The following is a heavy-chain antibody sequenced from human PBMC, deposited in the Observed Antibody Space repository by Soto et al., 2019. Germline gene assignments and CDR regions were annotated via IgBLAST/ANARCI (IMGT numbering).Heavy chain of an antibody. CDR3: ARGPGGYSSGWYASHPRMDV. D-gene: IGHD6-19*01. J-gene: IGHJ6*02. Sequence: ASVKVSCKASGYTFTGYYMHWVRQAPGQGLEWMGWINPNSGGTNYAQKFQGWVTMTRDTSISTAYMELSRLRSDDTAVYYCARGPGGYSSGWYASHPRMDVWGQGTTVTVSS. CDR1: GYTFTGYY. CDR2: INPNSGGT. V-gene: IGHV1-2*04.